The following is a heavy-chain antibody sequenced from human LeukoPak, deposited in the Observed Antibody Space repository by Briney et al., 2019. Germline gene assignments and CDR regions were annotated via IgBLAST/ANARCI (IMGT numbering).Heavy chain of an antibody. CDR3: ATDLYSYGSFPFGH. CDR1: GFTFSSYA. J-gene: IGHJ4*02. V-gene: IGHV3-30*04. CDR2: ISYDGSNK. D-gene: IGHD5-18*01. Sequence: PGRSLRLSCAASGFTFSSYAMHWVRQAPGKGLEWVAVISYDGSNKYYADSVKGRFTISRDNSKNTLYLQMNSLRAEDTAVYYCATDLYSYGSFPFGHWGQGTLVTVSS.